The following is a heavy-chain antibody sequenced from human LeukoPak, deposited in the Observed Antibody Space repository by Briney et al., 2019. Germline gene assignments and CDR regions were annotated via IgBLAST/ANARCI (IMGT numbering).Heavy chain of an antibody. CDR3: ARGYSSSWYVDGVGY. CDR1: GFTFSSYG. V-gene: IGHV3-30*03. CDR2: ISYDGTTK. Sequence: PGRSLRLSCAASGFTFSSYGMHWVRQAPGKGLEWVAVISYDGTTKYYADSVKGRFTISRDNSKNTLYLQMNSLRAEDTAVYYCARGYSSSWYVDGVGYWGQGTLVTVSS. D-gene: IGHD6-13*01. J-gene: IGHJ4*02.